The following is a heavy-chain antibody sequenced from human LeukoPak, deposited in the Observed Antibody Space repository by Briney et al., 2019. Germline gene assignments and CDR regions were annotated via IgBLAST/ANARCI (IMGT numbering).Heavy chain of an antibody. CDR3: VRGALRDCSYTSCSRGNWFDP. J-gene: IGHJ5*02. Sequence: PGGSPTLSCAASGFTFSSHWMHWVRQAPEKGLVGVAHINADGSGTYYAASVKGRFTISRDNAKNTLYLQMHSLTAEDTAVYYCVRGALRDCSYTSCSRGNWFDPWGQGTLVTVSS. CDR2: INADGSGT. V-gene: IGHV3-74*01. D-gene: IGHD2-2*01. CDR1: GFTFSSHW.